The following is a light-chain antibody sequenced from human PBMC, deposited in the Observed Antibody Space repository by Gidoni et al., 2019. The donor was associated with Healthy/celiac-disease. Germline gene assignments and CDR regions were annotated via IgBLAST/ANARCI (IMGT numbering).Light chain of an antibody. J-gene: IGKJ4*01. Sequence: DTVLTQSPSTLSLSPGERATLSCRASQSVSSYLAWYQQKPGQAPRLLIYDASSRATGIPARFSGSGSGTDFTLTISSLEPEDFAVYYCQQGNNWPLTFXGXTKVEIK. CDR1: QSVSSY. CDR2: DAS. V-gene: IGKV3-11*01. CDR3: QQGNNWPLT.